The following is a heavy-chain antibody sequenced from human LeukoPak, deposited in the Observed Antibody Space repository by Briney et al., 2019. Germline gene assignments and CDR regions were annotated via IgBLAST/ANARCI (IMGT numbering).Heavy chain of an antibody. Sequence: GAPLQISCKASVFSITNYWIAWVRQPPGQGLEWMGSIYPGNSDTRYNPSFQGQVTISADKSFKTAYLQWSRRQASATAIYYCARRWGGSSGGFYFDYWGQGSLVTVSS. D-gene: IGHD1-26*01. J-gene: IGHJ4*02. CDR2: IYPGNSDT. V-gene: IGHV5-51*01. CDR1: VFSITNYW. CDR3: ARRWGGSSGGFYFDY.